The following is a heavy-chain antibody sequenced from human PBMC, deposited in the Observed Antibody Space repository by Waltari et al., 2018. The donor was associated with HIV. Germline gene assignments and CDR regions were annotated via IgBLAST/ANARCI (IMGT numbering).Heavy chain of an antibody. V-gene: IGHV1-8*01. D-gene: IGHD6-19*01. Sequence: QVQLVQSGAEVKKPGASVKVSCKASGYTFTSYDINWVRQATGQGLEWMGWMNPNSGDTGYAQKFQGRITMTSNTSISTVYMEPSSLTSEETAVYYCVRAAIYSRGCFDYWGQGTLVTVSS. CDR2: MNPNSGDT. CDR1: GYTFTSYD. J-gene: IGHJ4*02. CDR3: VRAAIYSRGCFDY.